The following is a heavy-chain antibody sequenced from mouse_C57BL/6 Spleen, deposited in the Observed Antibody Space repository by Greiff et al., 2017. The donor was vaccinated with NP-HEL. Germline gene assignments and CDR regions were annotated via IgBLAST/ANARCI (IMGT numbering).Heavy chain of an antibody. CDR1: GYSITSGYY. J-gene: IGHJ1*03. Sequence: EVKLQESGPGLVKPSQSLSLTCSVTGYSITSGYYWNWIRQFPGNKLEWMGYISYDGSNNYNPSLKNRISITRDTSKNQFFLKLNSVTTEDTATYYCARDYSNFYWYFDVWGTGTTVTVSS. D-gene: IGHD2-5*01. CDR3: ARDYSNFYWYFDV. V-gene: IGHV3-6*01. CDR2: ISYDGSN.